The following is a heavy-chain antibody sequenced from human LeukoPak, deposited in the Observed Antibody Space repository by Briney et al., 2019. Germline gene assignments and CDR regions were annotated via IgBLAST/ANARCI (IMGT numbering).Heavy chain of an antibody. CDR2: FDPEDCET. J-gene: IGHJ5*02. D-gene: IGHD1-1*01. CDR3: ATDLAGELERPWFDP. CDR1: GYTLTELP. Sequence: ASVKVSCKVSGYTLTELPMHWVRQAPGKGLEWMGGFDPEDCETIYAQKFQGRVTMTEDTSTDTAYMELSSLRSEDTAVYYCATDLAGELERPWFDPWGQGTLVTVSS. V-gene: IGHV1-24*01.